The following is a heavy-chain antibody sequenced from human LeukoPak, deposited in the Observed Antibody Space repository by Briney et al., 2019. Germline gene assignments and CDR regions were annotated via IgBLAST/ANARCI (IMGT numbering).Heavy chain of an antibody. D-gene: IGHD3-22*01. CDR1: GFTFDDYG. J-gene: IGHJ4*02. Sequence: PGGSLRLSCAASGFTFDDYGMSWVRQAPGKGLEWVSGINWNGGSTGYADSVKGRFTISRDNAKNSLYLQMNSLRAEDTALYYCARLGYYYDSSGYLDYWGQGTLVTVSS. CDR3: ARLGYYYDSSGYLDY. V-gene: IGHV3-20*04. CDR2: INWNGGST.